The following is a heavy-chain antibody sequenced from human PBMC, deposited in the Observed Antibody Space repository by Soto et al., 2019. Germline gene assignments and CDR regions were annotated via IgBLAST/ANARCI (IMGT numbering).Heavy chain of an antibody. Sequence: EVQLVESGGGLVKPGGSLRLSCAASGFTFSTYSMNWVRQAPGKGLEWVSSISSSSVYIYYADSVKGRFTIFRDDAKNSLSLQMNSLRAEDTAVYYCARVRSYSYGQGYGMDVWGQGTTVTVSS. CDR3: ARVRSYSYGQGYGMDV. CDR1: GFTFSTYS. V-gene: IGHV3-21*01. CDR2: ISSSSVYI. D-gene: IGHD5-18*01. J-gene: IGHJ6*02.